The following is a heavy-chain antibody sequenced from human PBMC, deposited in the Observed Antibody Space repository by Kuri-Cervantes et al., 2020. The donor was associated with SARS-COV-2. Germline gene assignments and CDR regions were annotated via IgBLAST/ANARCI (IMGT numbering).Heavy chain of an antibody. CDR2: IYTSGST. V-gene: IGHV4-61*09. D-gene: IGHD6-6*01. CDR1: GGSISSGSYH. CDR3: ARMYGSVAARPFDY. J-gene: IGHJ4*02. Sequence: SETLSLTCTVSGGSISSGSYHWSWIRQPAGKGLEWIGYIYTSGSTNYNPSLKSRVTIAVDTSKNQFSLKLSSVPAADTAVYYCARMYGSVAARPFDYWGQGTLVTVSS.